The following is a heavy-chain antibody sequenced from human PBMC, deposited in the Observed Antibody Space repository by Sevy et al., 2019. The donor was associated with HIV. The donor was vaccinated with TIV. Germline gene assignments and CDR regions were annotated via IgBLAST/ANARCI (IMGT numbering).Heavy chain of an antibody. CDR2: IYHSGST. Sequence: SETLSLTCAVSGYSISSGYYWGWIRQPPGKGLEWIGSIYHSGSTYYNPSLKSRVTISVDTSKNQFSLKLSSVTAADTAVYYCARLGPYVWGSYRQSLFDYWGQGTLVTVSS. V-gene: IGHV4-38-2*01. D-gene: IGHD3-16*02. J-gene: IGHJ4*02. CDR1: GYSISSGYY. CDR3: ARLGPYVWGSYRQSLFDY.